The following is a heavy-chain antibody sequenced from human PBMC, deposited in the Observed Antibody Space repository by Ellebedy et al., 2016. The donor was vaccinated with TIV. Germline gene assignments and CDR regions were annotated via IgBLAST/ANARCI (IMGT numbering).Heavy chain of an antibody. CDR2: IYFGDSDT. D-gene: IGHD3-10*01. Sequence: PGGSLRLSCKGSGYSFNTYWIAWVRQMPGKGLEWMGIIYFGDSDTRYSPSFQGQVTISADKSISTAYLQWSSLKASDTAIYYCARRMVRCKGFDYWGQGTPVTVSS. CDR1: GYSFNTYW. CDR3: ARRMVRCKGFDY. J-gene: IGHJ4*02. V-gene: IGHV5-51*01.